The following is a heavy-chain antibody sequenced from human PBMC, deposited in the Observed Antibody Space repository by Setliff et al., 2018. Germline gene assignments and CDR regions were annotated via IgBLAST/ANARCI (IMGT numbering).Heavy chain of an antibody. J-gene: IGHJ4*02. V-gene: IGHV1-18*01. CDR3: SRLVRYCTTTACQGASGAEF. CDR1: GYTFTSYG. Sequence: ASVKVSCKASGYTFTSYGITWVRQAPGQGLEWMGWISGYTGNTNYAQKLQGRVTMTTDTSTSTAYMKLRSLTSDDTAVYYCSRLVRYCTTTACQGASGAEFWGQGTLVTV. CDR2: ISGYTGNT. D-gene: IGHD2-8*01.